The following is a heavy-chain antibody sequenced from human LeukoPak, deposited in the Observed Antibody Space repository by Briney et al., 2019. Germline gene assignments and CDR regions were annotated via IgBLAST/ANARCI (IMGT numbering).Heavy chain of an antibody. CDR3: AMASAHDYYYGMDV. V-gene: IGHV3-43*01. Sequence: GGSLRLSCAASGFTFGDYTMHWVRPAPGKGLEWVSLISWDGGSTYYADSVKGRFTISRDNSKNSLYLQMNSLRTEDTALYYCAMASAHDYYYGMDVWGQGTTVTVSS. CDR1: GFTFGDYT. J-gene: IGHJ6*02. CDR2: ISWDGGST.